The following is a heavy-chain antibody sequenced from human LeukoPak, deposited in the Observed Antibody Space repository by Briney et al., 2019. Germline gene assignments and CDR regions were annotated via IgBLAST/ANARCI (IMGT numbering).Heavy chain of an antibody. V-gene: IGHV1-46*01. D-gene: IGHD3-9*01. Sequence: ASVKVSCKASGYTFTNYYIHWVRQAPGQGLEWMGIINPSGGSTTYAQKFQGRVTMTRDMSTSTVYMELSSLRSEDTAVYYCARVLRDYDILTGYYNGRFDPWGQGTLVTVSS. CDR3: ARVLRDYDILTGYYNGRFDP. J-gene: IGHJ5*02. CDR1: GYTFTNYY. CDR2: INPSGGST.